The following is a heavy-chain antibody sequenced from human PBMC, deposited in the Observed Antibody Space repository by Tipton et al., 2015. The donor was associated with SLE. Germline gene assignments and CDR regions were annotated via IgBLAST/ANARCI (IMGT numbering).Heavy chain of an antibody. D-gene: IGHD3-3*01. Sequence: SLRLSCAASGFTVSSYAIHWVRQASGKGLEYVSAISSTGGTTYYANSVKGRFTISRDSSKNTVFLQMGTLRAEDMAVYYCARSRLYYDFWPMDVWGKGTTVTVSS. CDR3: ARSRLYYDFWPMDV. CDR2: ISSTGGTT. V-gene: IGHV3-64*01. J-gene: IGHJ6*03. CDR1: GFTVSSYA.